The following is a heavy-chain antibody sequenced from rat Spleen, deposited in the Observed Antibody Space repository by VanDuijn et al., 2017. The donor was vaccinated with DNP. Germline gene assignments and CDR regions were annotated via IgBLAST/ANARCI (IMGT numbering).Heavy chain of an antibody. CDR1: GITFSNSG. V-gene: IGHV5-19*01. J-gene: IGHJ4*01. CDR2: ISPSGGGT. D-gene: IGHD1-4*01. CDR3: ARLLPGYNSGAMDA. Sequence: EVQLVESGGGLVQPGGSLKLSCAASGITFSNSGMHWIRQAPTKGLEWVTSISPSGGGTYYRDSVKGRFTISRDNAKNTLYLQMNSLRSEDTATYYCARLLPGYNSGAMDAWGQGTSVTVSS.